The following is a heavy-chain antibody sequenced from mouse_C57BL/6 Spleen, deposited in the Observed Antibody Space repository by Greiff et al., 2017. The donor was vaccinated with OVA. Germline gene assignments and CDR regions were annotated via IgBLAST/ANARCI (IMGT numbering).Heavy chain of an antibody. CDR3: ARVGDHGGFAY. V-gene: IGHV1-64*01. CDR2: IHPNSGST. Sequence: QVQLQQPGAELVKPGASVKLSCKASGYTFTSYWMHWVKQRPGQGLEWIGMIHPNSGSTNYNEKFKSKATLTVDKSSSPAYMQLSSLTSEDSAVYYCARVGDHGGFAYWGQGTLVTVSA. J-gene: IGHJ3*01. CDR1: GYTFTSYW.